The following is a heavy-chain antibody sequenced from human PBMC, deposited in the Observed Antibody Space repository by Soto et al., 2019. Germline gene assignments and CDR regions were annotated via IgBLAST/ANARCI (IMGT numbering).Heavy chain of an antibody. CDR1: GFTFSSYA. D-gene: IGHD2-2*01. CDR3: ARERGRPIVVVPAAPTRH. Sequence: EVQLLESGGGLVQPGGSLRLSCAASGFTFSSYAMSWVRQAPGKGLEWVSAISGSGGSTYYADSVKGRFTISRDNSKNTLYLQMNSLRAEDTAVYYCARERGRPIVVVPAAPTRHWGQGTLVTVSS. CDR2: ISGSGGST. V-gene: IGHV3-23*01. J-gene: IGHJ4*02.